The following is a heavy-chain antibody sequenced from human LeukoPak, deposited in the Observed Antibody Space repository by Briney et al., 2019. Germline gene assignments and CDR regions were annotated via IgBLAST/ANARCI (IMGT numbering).Heavy chain of an antibody. V-gene: IGHV4-30-4*01. CDR2: IYYSGST. J-gene: IGHJ3*02. CDR3: ARNVLFDAVDI. D-gene: IGHD2/OR15-2a*01. Sequence: PSETLSLTCTVSGGSISSGDYYWSWIRQPPGKDLEWIGYIYYSGSTYYNPSLKSRVTISVDTSKNQFSLKLSSVTAADTAVYYCARNVLFDAVDIWGQGTMVTVSS. CDR1: GGSISSGDYY.